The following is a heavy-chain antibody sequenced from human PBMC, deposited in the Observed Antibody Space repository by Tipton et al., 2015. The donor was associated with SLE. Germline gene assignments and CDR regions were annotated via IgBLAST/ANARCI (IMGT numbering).Heavy chain of an antibody. CDR2: INSDGSST. Sequence: SLRLSCAASGFTFSSYWMHWVRQAPGKGLVWVSRINSDGSSTSYADSVKGRFTISRDNAKNTLYLQMNSLRAEDTAVVYCARNLRDILTGYAFDYGGQGPLVTVSS. J-gene: IGHJ4*02. D-gene: IGHD3-9*01. CDR3: ARNLRDILTGYAFDY. V-gene: IGHV3-74*01. CDR1: GFTFSSYW.